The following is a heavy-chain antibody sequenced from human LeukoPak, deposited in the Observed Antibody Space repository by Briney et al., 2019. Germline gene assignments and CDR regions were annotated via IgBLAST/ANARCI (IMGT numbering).Heavy chain of an antibody. V-gene: IGHV3-33*08. Sequence: PGGSLRLSCAASGFIYSHYGMHWVRQAPGKGLEWVAVIWSDGTNSFYAGSVKGRLTISRDNSQRTLFLQMNSLRVEDTAMYYCVRDAQRGFDYSNSLRYWGHGTLVTVSS. J-gene: IGHJ4*01. CDR3: VRDAQRGFDYSNSLRY. CDR2: IWSDGTNS. CDR1: GFIYSHYG. D-gene: IGHD4-11*01.